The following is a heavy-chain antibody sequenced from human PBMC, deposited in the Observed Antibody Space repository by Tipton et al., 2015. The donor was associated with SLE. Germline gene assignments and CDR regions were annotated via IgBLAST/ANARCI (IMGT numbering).Heavy chain of an antibody. J-gene: IGHJ5*02. V-gene: IGHV1-46*01. CDR2: INPSDGVT. CDR1: GYSFTTHY. CDR3: ATEVPPASWFDP. Sequence: QLVQSGAEVKKPGASVMFSCKTSGYSFTTHYMHWVRQAPGQGPEWMGLINPSDGVTNYAQKFRGRVTMTTDTSTSTVYMQLSSLRSDDAAVNYCATEVPPASWFDPWDHATLVTVSS.